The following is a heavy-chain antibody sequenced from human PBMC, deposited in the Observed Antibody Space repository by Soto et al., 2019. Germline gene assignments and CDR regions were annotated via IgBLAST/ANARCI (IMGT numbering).Heavy chain of an antibody. J-gene: IGHJ3*02. V-gene: IGHV3-33*01. D-gene: IGHD1-26*01. CDR2: IWFDGTNK. CDR1: GFTFSTYG. Sequence: QGQLVESGGGVVQPGRSRTLSCVASGFTFSTYGMHWVRQAPGKGLEWIAVIWFDGTNKYYADSVQGRFTISRVNSINTVFLQINKLRADHSGVYYCARERSPLGFDIWGQGTMVSVSS. CDR3: ARERSPLGFDI.